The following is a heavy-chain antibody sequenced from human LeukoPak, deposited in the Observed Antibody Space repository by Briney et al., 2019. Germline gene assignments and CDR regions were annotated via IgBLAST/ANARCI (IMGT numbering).Heavy chain of an antibody. CDR3: ARVYCSGGSCYWHFDL. Sequence: PSETLSLTCTVSGGSISSYYWNWIRQPPGKGLEWIGEINHSGSTNYNPSLKSRVTISVDTSKNQFSLKLSSVTAADTAVYYCARVYCSGGSCYWHFDLWGRGTLVTVSS. D-gene: IGHD2-15*01. CDR2: INHSGST. V-gene: IGHV4-34*01. J-gene: IGHJ2*01. CDR1: GGSISSYY.